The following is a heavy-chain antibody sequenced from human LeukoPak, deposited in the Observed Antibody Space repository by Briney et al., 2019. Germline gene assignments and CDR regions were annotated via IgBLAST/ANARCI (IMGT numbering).Heavy chain of an antibody. CDR1: GFTFSSYG. CDR2: ISYDGSNK. V-gene: IGHV3-30*18. J-gene: IGHJ5*02. Sequence: GGSLRLSCAASGFTFSSYGMHWVRQAPGKGLEWVAVISYDGSNKYYADSVKGRFTISRDNSKNTLYLQMNSLRAEDTAVYYCAKESQKAFDPWGQGTLVTVSS. CDR3: AKESQKAFDP.